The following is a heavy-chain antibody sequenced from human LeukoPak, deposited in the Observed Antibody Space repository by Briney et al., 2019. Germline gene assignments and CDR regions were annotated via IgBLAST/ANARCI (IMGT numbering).Heavy chain of an antibody. CDR1: GGSISSGGYS. CDR2: IYHSGST. CDR3: AGGYCSGGSCYSYDAFDI. V-gene: IGHV4-30-2*01. Sequence: PSETLSLTCAVSGGSISSGGYSWSWIRQPPGKGLEWIGYIYHSGSTYYNPSLKSRVTISVDRSKNQFSLKLSSVTAADTAVYYCAGGYCSGGSCYSYDAFDIWGQGTMVTVSS. J-gene: IGHJ3*02. D-gene: IGHD2-15*01.